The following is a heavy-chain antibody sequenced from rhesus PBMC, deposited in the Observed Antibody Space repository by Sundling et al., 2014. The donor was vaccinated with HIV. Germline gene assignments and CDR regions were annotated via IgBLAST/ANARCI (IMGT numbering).Heavy chain of an antibody. CDR2: INGNSGST. Sequence: QVQLQESGPGLVKPSETLSLTCTVSGVSISSYWWSWIRQPPGKGLEWIGEINGNSGSTNYNPSLKSRVTISRDTSKNQFSLKLTSVTAADTAVYYCAINNYGSSYPSFDYWGQGVLVTVSS. CDR1: GVSISSYW. CDR3: AINNYGSSYPSFDY. V-gene: IGHV4-80*01. J-gene: IGHJ4*01. D-gene: IGHD4-29*01.